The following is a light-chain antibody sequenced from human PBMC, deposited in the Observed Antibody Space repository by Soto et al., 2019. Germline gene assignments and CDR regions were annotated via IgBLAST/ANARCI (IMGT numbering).Light chain of an antibody. V-gene: IGLV3-21*04. Sequence: SYELTQPPSVSVAPGKTARITCGGNNIGSKSVHWYQQKPGQAPVLVIYYDIDRPSGIPERFSGSKSGNTATLTISRVGAGDEADYHCQVWDSSSDHVVFGGGTKLTVL. J-gene: IGLJ2*01. CDR1: NIGSKS. CDR3: QVWDSSSDHVV. CDR2: YDI.